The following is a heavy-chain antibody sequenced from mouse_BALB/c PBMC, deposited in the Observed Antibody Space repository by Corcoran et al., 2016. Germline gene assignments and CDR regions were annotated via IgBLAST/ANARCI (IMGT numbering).Heavy chain of an antibody. CDR3: AKTARATYYFDY. J-gene: IGHJ2*01. Sequence: QVQLQQSGPELVKPGASVKISCKASGYRFTSYYIHWVKQRPGQGLEWVGWIFPGSGNTKYNEKFTGKATLTADTSSSTAYMQLSSLTSEDSAVYFCAKTARATYYFDYWGQGTTLTVSS. CDR2: IFPGSGNT. V-gene: IGHV1-66*01. CDR1: GYRFTSYY. D-gene: IGHD3-2*01.